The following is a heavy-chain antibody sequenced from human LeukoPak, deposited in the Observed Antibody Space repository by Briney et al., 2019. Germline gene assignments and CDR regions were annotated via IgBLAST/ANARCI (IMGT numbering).Heavy chain of an antibody. Sequence: SETLSLTCTVSGGSISSTTHYWGWIPQPPGKGLGWNGSIYYSGSTDYNPSLKSRVTISVDTYKNQFSLKLNSVTAADTAVYYCARHPKGYFSRFDPWGQGTLVTVSS. CDR3: ARHPKGYFSRFDP. J-gene: IGHJ5*02. CDR1: GGSISSTTHY. CDR2: IYYSGST. D-gene: IGHD2-15*01. V-gene: IGHV4-39*01.